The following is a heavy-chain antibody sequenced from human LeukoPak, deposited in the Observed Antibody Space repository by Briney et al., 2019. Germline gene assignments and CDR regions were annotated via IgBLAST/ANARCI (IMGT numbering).Heavy chain of an antibody. CDR3: ARGLSSGVYYYMDV. D-gene: IGHD1-26*01. CDR2: MNPNSGNT. J-gene: IGHJ6*03. CDR1: GYTFTSYD. Sequence: GAPVKVSCKASGYTFTSYDINWVRQATGQGLEWMGWMNPNSGNTGYAQKFQGRVTITRNTSISTAYMELSSLRSEDTAVYYCARGLSSGVYYYMDVWGKGTTVTVSS. V-gene: IGHV1-8*01.